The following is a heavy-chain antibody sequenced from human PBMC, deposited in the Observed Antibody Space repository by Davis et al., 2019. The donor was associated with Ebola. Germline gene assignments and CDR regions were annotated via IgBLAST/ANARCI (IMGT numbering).Heavy chain of an antibody. CDR1: GGSISSGGYS. V-gene: IGHV4-30-2*03. CDR3: ARQSHSSSWYGGYYFDS. Sequence: MPSETLSLTCAVSGGSISSGGYSWSWIRQPPGKGLEWIGDISHSGHTYYNPSLRSRLTISVDTSKNHFSLKLSSVTAADTAVYYCARQSHSSSWYGGYYFDSWAQGTLVAVSS. J-gene: IGHJ4*02. CDR2: ISHSGHT. D-gene: IGHD6-13*01.